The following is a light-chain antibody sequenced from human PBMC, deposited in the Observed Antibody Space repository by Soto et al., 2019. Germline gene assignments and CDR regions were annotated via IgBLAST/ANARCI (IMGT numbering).Light chain of an antibody. CDR2: AAS. V-gene: IGKV1-8*01. Sequence: AIRMTQSPSSLSASTGDRLTLTCRASQDISTFLAWYQQIPGKAPKLLMYAASTLQNGVSSRFSGSGSGTDFTLTISSLQSEDFATYYCQQYYSYPRTFGQGTKVEI. CDR3: QQYYSYPRT. J-gene: IGKJ1*01. CDR1: QDISTF.